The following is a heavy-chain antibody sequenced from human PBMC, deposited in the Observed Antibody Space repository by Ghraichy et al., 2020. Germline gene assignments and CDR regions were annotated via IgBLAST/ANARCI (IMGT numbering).Heavy chain of an antibody. CDR2: ISGSGGST. J-gene: IGHJ6*02. CDR3: AKDRFSSGYFYYYAMHV. D-gene: IGHD6-19*01. Sequence: GESLNISCAASGFTFSSYAMSWVRQAPGKGLEWVSAISGSGGSTYYADSVKGRFTISRDNSKNTLYLQMNSLRAEDTAVYYCAKDRFSSGYFYYYAMHVWGQGTTVNVSS. V-gene: IGHV3-23*01. CDR1: GFTFSSYA.